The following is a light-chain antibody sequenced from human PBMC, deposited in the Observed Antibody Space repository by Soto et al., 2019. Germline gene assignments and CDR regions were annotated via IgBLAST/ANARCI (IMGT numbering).Light chain of an antibody. V-gene: IGKV3-15*01. CDR2: GAS. CDR1: QSVSSN. J-gene: IGKJ1*01. CDR3: QQYNNWWT. Sequence: EIVMTQSPATLSVSPGERATLSCRASQSVSSNLVWYQQKPGQAPRLLIYGASTRATGIPARFSGSGSGTEFTLTISSLQSEEFAVYYCQQYNNWWTFGQGTKVEIK.